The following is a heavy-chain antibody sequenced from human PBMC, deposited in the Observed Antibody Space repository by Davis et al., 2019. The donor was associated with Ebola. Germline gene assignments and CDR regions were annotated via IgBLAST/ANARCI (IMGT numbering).Heavy chain of an antibody. J-gene: IGHJ4*02. Sequence: PGGSLRLSCVASGFMFSSFGMHWLRQAPGKGLEWVAFIRYDGSYEQYTDSVRGRFTVSRDNSKKTLHLQMNSLRNEDAALYYCAKDGRGYDFGPYYFDCWGQGTLVTVSS. CDR1: GFMFSSFG. CDR3: AKDGRGYDFGPYYFDC. V-gene: IGHV3-30*02. D-gene: IGHD5-18*01. CDR2: IRYDGSYE.